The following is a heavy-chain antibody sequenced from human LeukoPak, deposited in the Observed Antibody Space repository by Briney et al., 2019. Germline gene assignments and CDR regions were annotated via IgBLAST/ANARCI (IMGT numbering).Heavy chain of an antibody. CDR3: AKVSTYCSGGSCYSVLYYFDY. Sequence: ASVKVSCKASGYTFTGYYMHWVRQAPGQGLEWMGRINPNSGRTNYAQKFQGKVTMTRDTSISTAYIELSRLRSDDTAVYYCAKVSTYCSGGSCYSVLYYFDYWGQGTLVTVSS. CDR1: GYTFTGYY. D-gene: IGHD2-15*01. J-gene: IGHJ4*02. V-gene: IGHV1-2*06. CDR2: INPNSGRT.